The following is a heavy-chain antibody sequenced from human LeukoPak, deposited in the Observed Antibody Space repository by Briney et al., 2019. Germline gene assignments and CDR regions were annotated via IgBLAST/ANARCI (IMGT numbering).Heavy chain of an antibody. D-gene: IGHD1-26*01. Sequence: ASVKVSCKASGGTFSSYAISWVRQAPGQGLEWMGGIIPIFGTANYAQKFQGRVTITADESTSTAYMELNSLRAEDTAVYYCAREAKVFNYFDYWGQGTLVTVSS. CDR3: AREAKVFNYFDY. CDR1: GGTFSSYA. J-gene: IGHJ4*02. CDR2: IIPIFGTA. V-gene: IGHV1-69*01.